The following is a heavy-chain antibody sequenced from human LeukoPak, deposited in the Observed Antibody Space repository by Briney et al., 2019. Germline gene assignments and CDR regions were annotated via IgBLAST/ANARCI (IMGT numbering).Heavy chain of an antibody. V-gene: IGHV4-59*01. J-gene: IGHJ4*02. CDR3: ARGGGYASPIGY. CDR1: GGSIITYY. CDR2: IYHSGST. Sequence: SETLSLTCTLSGGSIITYYWSWIRQPPGKGLEWIGYIYHSGSTNYNPSLKSRVTISVDTSKNQFSLELSSVTAADTAVYYCARGGGYASPIGYWGQGALVTVSS. D-gene: IGHD5-12*01.